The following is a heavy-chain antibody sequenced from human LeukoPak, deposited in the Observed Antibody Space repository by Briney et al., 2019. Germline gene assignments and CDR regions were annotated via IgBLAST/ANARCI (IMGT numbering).Heavy chain of an antibody. D-gene: IGHD3-22*01. CDR3: ARANYYDSSGYYFDY. V-gene: IGHV4-59*02. CDR1: GGSVSSHD. J-gene: IGHJ4*02. CDR2: ILHSGNT. Sequence: PSETLSLTCTVSGGSVSSHDWTWLRQSPEKGLEWMGYILHSGNTNYNPSLKSRVSMSLETSKNQIALSLSAVTAADTAVYYCARANYYDSSGYYFDYWGQGTLVTVSS.